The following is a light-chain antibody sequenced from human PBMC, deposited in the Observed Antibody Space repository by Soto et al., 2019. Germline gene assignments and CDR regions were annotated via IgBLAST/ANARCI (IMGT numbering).Light chain of an antibody. V-gene: IGLV1-40*01. CDR2: GNS. CDR3: QSYDSSLSGYV. Sequence: QPVLTQPPSVSVAPGQRVSISCTRSSSNIGAGYDVHWYQQLPGTAPKLLIYGNSNRPSGVPDRFSGSKSGTSASLAITGLQAEDEADYYCQSYDSSLSGYVFGTGTKVTVL. J-gene: IGLJ1*01. CDR1: SSNIGAGYD.